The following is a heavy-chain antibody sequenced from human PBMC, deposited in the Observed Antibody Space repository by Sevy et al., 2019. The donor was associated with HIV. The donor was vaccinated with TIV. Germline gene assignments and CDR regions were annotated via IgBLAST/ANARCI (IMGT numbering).Heavy chain of an antibody. CDR3: ARGRRGDILTGYLVRDYYYYYGMDV. J-gene: IGHJ6*02. Sequence: GGSLRLSCAASGFTFSSYGMHWVRQAPGKGLEWVAVIWYDGSNKYYADSVKGRFTISRDNSKNTLYLQMNSLRAEETAVYYCARGRRGDILTGYLVRDYYYYYGMDVWGQGTTVTVSS. CDR1: GFTFSSYG. V-gene: IGHV3-33*01. D-gene: IGHD3-9*01. CDR2: IWYDGSNK.